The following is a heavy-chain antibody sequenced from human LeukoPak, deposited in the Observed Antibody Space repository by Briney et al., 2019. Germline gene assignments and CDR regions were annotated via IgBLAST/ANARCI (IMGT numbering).Heavy chain of an antibody. CDR3: ARGGIAVAGSTRGQFDY. D-gene: IGHD6-19*01. Sequence: SGGSLRLSCAASGFTFSSYAMHWVRQAPGKGLEWVAVISYDESNKYYADSAKGRFTISRDNSKNTLYLQMNSLRAEDTAVYYCARGGIAVAGSTRGQFDYWGQGTLVTVSS. J-gene: IGHJ4*02. CDR2: ISYDESNK. V-gene: IGHV3-30-3*01. CDR1: GFTFSSYA.